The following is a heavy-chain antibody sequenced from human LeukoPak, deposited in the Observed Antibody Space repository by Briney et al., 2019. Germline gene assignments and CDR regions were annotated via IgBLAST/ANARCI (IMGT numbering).Heavy chain of an antibody. CDR1: GFIFSRNA. CDR2: VSFDGSNK. D-gene: IGHD2-15*01. Sequence: GGSLRLSCAASGFIFSRNAMHWVRQAPGKGLEWVAVVSFDGSNKFYADSVKGRFIISRDNSKNTLYLQMDSLRAEDTAVFYCARGERYCTASNCFFSFDSWGQGTLVTVSS. V-gene: IGHV3-30*04. CDR3: ARGERYCTASNCFFSFDS. J-gene: IGHJ4*02.